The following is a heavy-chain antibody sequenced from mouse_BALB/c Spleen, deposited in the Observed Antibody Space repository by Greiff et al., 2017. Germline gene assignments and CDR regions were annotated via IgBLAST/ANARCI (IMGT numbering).Heavy chain of an antibody. CDR3: ATTMITTGYYFDY. V-gene: IGHV5-6-5*01. Sequence: EVQGVESGGGLVKPGGSLKLSCAASGFTFSSYAMSWVRQTPEKRLEWVASISSGGSTYYPDSVKGRFTISRDNARNILYLQMSSLRSEDTAMYYCATTMITTGYYFDYWGQGTTLTVSS. D-gene: IGHD2-4*01. J-gene: IGHJ2*01. CDR1: GFTFSSYA. CDR2: ISSGGST.